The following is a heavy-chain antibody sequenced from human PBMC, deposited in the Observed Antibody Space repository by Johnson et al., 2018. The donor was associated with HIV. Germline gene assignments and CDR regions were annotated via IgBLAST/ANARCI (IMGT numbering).Heavy chain of an antibody. V-gene: IGHV3-49*04. J-gene: IGHJ3*01. CDR2: IRSKTYGGTT. Sequence: VQLVESGGGLVQPGRSLRLSCTASGFTFGDYAMSWVRQAPGKGLEWVGFIRSKTYGGTTEYAASVKGRFTISRDDSQSIAYLQMNSLKTEDTTVEYCTRDTPFTYNLNGDSDAFDFWGQGTMVTVSS. CDR3: TRDTPFTYNLNGDSDAFDF. D-gene: IGHD1-1*01. CDR1: GFTFGDYA.